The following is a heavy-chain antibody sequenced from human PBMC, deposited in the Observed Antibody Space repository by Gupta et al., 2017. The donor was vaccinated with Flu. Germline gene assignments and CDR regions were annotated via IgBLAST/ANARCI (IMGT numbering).Heavy chain of an antibody. Sequence: EVRLVESGGGLIQQGGSLRLSCAASGFTLSTYWVHWLRQAPGKGLEWVSRTNPEETTISYADFVKGRFTIARDNAKNTVFLQMNSLRAEDTAVYYCARDLTGARDYWGPGTLVTVSS. V-gene: IGHV3-74*01. CDR2: TNPEETTI. CDR1: GFTLSTYW. J-gene: IGHJ4*02. CDR3: ARDLTGARDY. D-gene: IGHD1-20*01.